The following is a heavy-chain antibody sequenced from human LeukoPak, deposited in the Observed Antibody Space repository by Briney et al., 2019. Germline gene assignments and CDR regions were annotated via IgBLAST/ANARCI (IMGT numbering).Heavy chain of an antibody. J-gene: IGHJ5*02. D-gene: IGHD6-6*01. Sequence: SETLSLTCTVSGGSISSYYWSWIRQPPGKGLEWIGYIYYSGSTNYNPSLKSRVTISVDTSKNQFSLKLSSVTAADTAVYYWARHDEYSSPFSLPGINWFDPWGQGTLVTVSS. CDR3: ARHDEYSSPFSLPGINWFDP. CDR1: GGSISSYY. V-gene: IGHV4-59*08. CDR2: IYYSGST.